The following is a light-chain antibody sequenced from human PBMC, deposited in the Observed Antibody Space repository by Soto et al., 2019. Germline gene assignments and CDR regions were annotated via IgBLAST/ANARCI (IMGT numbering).Light chain of an antibody. CDR2: DAS. V-gene: IGKV1-5*01. CDR1: QSASTF. CDR3: QQYNRYPVT. J-gene: IGKJ1*01. Sequence: EIPTTQSPSTLSASVGDRAAITCRASQSASTFWAWYQKKPGQDPKILIYDASTLQSGVPSRFSASGSGTEFDLTISGLQTDDLAVYECQQYNRYPVTFCQGTKVEIK.